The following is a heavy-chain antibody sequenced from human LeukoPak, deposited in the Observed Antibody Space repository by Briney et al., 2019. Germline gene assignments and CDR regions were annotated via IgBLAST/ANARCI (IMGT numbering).Heavy chain of an antibody. CDR3: AREGVAVAGKGFDYYYGMDV. V-gene: IGHV4-31*03. Sequence: SETLSLTCTVSGGSISSDGYSWIWMRQRPGKDLKWIGYIYDSGSTYYNPSLKSRVTISVDTSKNQFSLKLSSVTAADTAVYYCAREGVAVAGKGFDYYYGMDVWGQGTTVTVSS. J-gene: IGHJ6*02. CDR2: IYDSGST. CDR1: GGSISSDGYS. D-gene: IGHD6-19*01.